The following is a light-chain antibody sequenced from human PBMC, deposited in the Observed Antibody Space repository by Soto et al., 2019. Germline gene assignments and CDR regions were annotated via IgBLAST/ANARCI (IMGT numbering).Light chain of an antibody. J-gene: IGLJ2*01. CDR3: AAWDASLNGPV. V-gene: IGLV1-44*01. CDR2: SNN. CDR1: SFNIGSNT. Sequence: QSVLTQPPSASGTPGQRVTISCSGSSFNIGSNTVNWYQQLPGTAPKLLIYSNNQRPSGVPDRFSGSKSGTSASLAISGLQSEDEADYYCAAWDASLNGPVFGGGTKLTVL.